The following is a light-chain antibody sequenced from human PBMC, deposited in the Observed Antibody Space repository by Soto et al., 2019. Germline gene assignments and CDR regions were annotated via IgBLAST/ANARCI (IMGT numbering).Light chain of an antibody. V-gene: IGKV1-8*01. CDR1: QGISSY. CDR2: AAS. Sequence: AIRMTQSPSSLSASTGDSVTITCRASQGISSYLAWYQQKPGKAPKFLIYAASTLQSGVPSRFSGSGSGTDFTLTISCLQSEDFATYYCQQYYSYPRTFGGGTKVEIK. J-gene: IGKJ4*01. CDR3: QQYYSYPRT.